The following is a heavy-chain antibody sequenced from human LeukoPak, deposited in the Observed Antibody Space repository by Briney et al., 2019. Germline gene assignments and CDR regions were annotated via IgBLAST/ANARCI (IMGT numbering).Heavy chain of an antibody. CDR3: ARAKVVRGVMAY. CDR1: GYSISSGYY. J-gene: IGHJ4*02. CDR2: IYHSGST. Sequence: PSETLSLTCTVSGYSISSGYYWGWIRQPPGKGLEWIGSIYHSGSTNYNPSLESRVTISGDTSNNQFSLKLRSVTAADTAVYFCARAKVVRGVMAYWGQGTLVTVSS. D-gene: IGHD3-10*01. V-gene: IGHV4-38-2*02.